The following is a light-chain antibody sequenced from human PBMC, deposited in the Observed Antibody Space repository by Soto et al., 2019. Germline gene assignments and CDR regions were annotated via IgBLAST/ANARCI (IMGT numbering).Light chain of an antibody. V-gene: IGLV2-18*02. CDR3: SSYTSSSPRVV. Sequence: QSALTQPPSVSGSPGQSVTISCTGTSSDVGSYNRVSWYQQPPGTAPKLMIYEVSNRPSGVPDRFSGSKSGNTASLTISGLQAEDEADYYCSSYTSSSPRVVFGGGTKLTVL. CDR2: EVS. CDR1: SSDVGSYNR. J-gene: IGLJ2*01.